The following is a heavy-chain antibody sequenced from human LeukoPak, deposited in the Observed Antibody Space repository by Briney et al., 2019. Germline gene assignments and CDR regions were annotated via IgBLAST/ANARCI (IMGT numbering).Heavy chain of an antibody. D-gene: IGHD6-19*01. CDR3: ARTLASIAVAGTAEGDWFDP. J-gene: IGHJ5*02. CDR2: IIPIFGTA. CDR1: GYTFTSNY. V-gene: IGHV1-69*13. Sequence: GASVKVSCKASGYTFTSNYIHWVRQAPGQGLEWMGGIIPIFGTANYAQKFQGRVTITADESTSTAYMELSSLRSEDTAVYYCARTLASIAVAGTAEGDWFDPWGQGTLVTVSS.